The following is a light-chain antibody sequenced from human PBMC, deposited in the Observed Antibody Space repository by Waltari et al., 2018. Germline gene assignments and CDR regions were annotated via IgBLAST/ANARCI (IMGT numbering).Light chain of an antibody. J-gene: IGKJ3*01. Sequence: DIQMTQSPSTLSAPVGDRVTITGRASHSISTWLAWYQQKPGKATKLLIYEASSLENGVPARFSGSASVTEFTLTISSLQPDDFAAYYCQQFNTYPVPFGPGTKVDIK. CDR2: EAS. CDR1: HSISTW. CDR3: QQFNTYPVP. V-gene: IGKV1-5*03.